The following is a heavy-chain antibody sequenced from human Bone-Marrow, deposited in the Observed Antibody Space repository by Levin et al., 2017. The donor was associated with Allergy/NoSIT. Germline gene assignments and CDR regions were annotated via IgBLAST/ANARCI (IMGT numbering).Heavy chain of an antibody. CDR2: ISFDGDNK. J-gene: IGHJ6*04. D-gene: IGHD3-10*01. Sequence: LSLTCAGSEVAFSNYGMHWVRQAPGKGLEWGSLISFDGDNKYYADSVRGRFTISRDNSKNTLYLQMNSLRPEDTAVYFCAKDGVSLATGEYGMDVWGKGTTVTVSS. CDR1: EVAFSNYG. CDR3: AKDGVSLATGEYGMDV. V-gene: IGHV3-30*18.